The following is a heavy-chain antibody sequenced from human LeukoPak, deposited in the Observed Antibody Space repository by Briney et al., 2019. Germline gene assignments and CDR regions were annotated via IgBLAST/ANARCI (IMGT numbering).Heavy chain of an antibody. D-gene: IGHD3-10*01. Sequence: GGSLRLSCTASGFTFGDYAMSWFRQAPGKGLEWVGFIRSKAYGGTTEYAASVKGRFTISRDDSKSIAYLQMNSLKTEDTAVYYCTRASRGSGSSEIPLDYWGQGTLVTVSS. CDR1: GFTFGDYA. CDR2: IRSKAYGGTT. J-gene: IGHJ4*02. V-gene: IGHV3-49*03. CDR3: TRASRGSGSSEIPLDY.